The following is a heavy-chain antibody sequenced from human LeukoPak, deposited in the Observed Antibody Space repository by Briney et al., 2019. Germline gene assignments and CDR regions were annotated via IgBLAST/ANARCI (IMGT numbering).Heavy chain of an antibody. CDR1: GYTFTSYG. CDR3: ARDVELLWFGKFNNCFDP. V-gene: IGHV1-18*01. J-gene: IGHJ5*02. Sequence: GASVKVSCKASGYTFTSYGISWVRQAPGQGLEWMGWISAYNGNTNYAQKLQGRVTMTRDTSISTAYMELSRLRSDDTAMYYCARDVELLWFGKFNNCFDPWGQGTLVTVSS. D-gene: IGHD3-10*01. CDR2: ISAYNGNT.